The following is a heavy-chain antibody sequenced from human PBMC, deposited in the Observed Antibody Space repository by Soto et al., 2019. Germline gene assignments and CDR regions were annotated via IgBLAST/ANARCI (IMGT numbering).Heavy chain of an antibody. J-gene: IGHJ4*02. D-gene: IGHD3-3*01. Sequence: QITLNESGPTQVKPRQTLTLTCTFSGFSLTTSGVGVGWIRQSPGKAPEWLALIYWDDDKRYNPSLKSRLTITEDTSKNQVVLTMADLDPADTATYYCAHRVLRTVFGLVTTTAIYFDFWGQGTPVAVSS. CDR1: GFSLTTSGVG. CDR3: AHRVLRTVFGLVTTTAIYFDF. V-gene: IGHV2-5*02. CDR2: IYWDDDK.